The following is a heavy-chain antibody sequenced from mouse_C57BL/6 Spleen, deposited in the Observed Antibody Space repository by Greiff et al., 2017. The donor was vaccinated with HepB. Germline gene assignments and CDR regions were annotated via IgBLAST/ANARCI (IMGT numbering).Heavy chain of an antibody. V-gene: IGHV7-3*01. CDR3: ARSSGYYFVY. J-gene: IGHJ2*01. CDR1: GFTFTDYY. CDR2: IRNKANGYTT. Sequence: EVMLVESGGGLVQPGGSLSLSCAASGFTFTDYYMSWVRQPPGKALEWLGFIRNKANGYTTEYSASVKGRFTISRDNSQSILYLQMNALRAEDSATYYCARSSGYYFVYWGQGTTLTVSS.